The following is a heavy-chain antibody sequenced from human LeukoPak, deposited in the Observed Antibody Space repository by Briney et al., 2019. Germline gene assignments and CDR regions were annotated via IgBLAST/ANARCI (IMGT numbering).Heavy chain of an antibody. CDR1: GGSISSSNW. D-gene: IGHD4-17*01. CDR2: IYHSGGT. V-gene: IGHV4-4*02. CDR3: ARVGGVSTTVTTFDY. J-gene: IGHJ4*02. Sequence: SETLSLTCSVSGGSISSSNWWSWVRQPPGKGLEWIGEIYHSGGTNCNPSLKSRVTISVDKSKNQFSLKLSSVTAADTAVYYCARVGGVSTTVTTFDYWGQGTLVTVSS.